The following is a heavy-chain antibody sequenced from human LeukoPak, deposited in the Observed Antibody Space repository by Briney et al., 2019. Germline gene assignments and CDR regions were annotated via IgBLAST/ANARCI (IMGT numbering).Heavy chain of an antibody. D-gene: IGHD6-19*01. V-gene: IGHV1-18*04. Sequence: ASVKVSCKASGYTFTGYYMHWVRQAPGQGLEWMGWISAYNGNTNYAQKLQGRVTMTTDTSTSTAYMELRSLRSDDTAVYYCARDIGLAGVDYWGQGTLVTVSS. CDR3: ARDIGLAGVDY. CDR1: GYTFTGYY. J-gene: IGHJ4*02. CDR2: ISAYNGNT.